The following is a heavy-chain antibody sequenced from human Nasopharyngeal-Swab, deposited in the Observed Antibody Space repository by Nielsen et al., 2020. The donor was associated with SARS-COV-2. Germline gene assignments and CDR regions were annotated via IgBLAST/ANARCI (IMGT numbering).Heavy chain of an antibody. D-gene: IGHD2-2*03. CDR3: ARAFLLDRVPNWFDP. Sequence: GESLKISCAASGFTFSSHWMSWVRQAPGKGLEWVANIKQDGSEKYYVDSVKGRFTISSNNAKNSLYLQMKSLRAEDTAVYYCARAFLLDRVPNWFDPWGQGTLVTVSS. V-gene: IGHV3-7*01. CDR1: GFTFSSHW. CDR2: IKQDGSEK. J-gene: IGHJ5*02.